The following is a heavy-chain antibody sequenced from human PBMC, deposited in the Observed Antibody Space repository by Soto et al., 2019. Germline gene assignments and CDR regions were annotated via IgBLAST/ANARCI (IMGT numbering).Heavy chain of an antibody. J-gene: IGHJ6*03. D-gene: IGHD6-6*01. CDR3: AREYGISSGDDDHYYMDV. V-gene: IGHV3-21*01. CDR2: ISSSSSYI. Sequence: GGSLRLSCAASGFTFSSYSMNWVRQAPGKGLEWVSSISSSSSYIYYADSVKGRFTISRDNAKNSLYLQMNSLRAEDTAVYYCAREYGISSGDDDHYYMDVCGKGSSVTVAS. CDR1: GFTFSSYS.